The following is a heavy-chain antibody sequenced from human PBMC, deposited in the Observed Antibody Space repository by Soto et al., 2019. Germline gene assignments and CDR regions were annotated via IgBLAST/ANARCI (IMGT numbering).Heavy chain of an antibody. Sequence: QVQLVQSGAEVKRPGASVKVSCKASGYTFSSYGISWVRQAPGQGLEWMGWISGYNGDTKHAQSLQDRVTMTTDTSTNTAYMELRSLPSDDTAVYYCARDQRVSLTAIRAFDLWGPGTLLTVSS. D-gene: IGHD2-21*02. V-gene: IGHV1-18*01. CDR2: ISGYNGDT. CDR3: ARDQRVSLTAIRAFDL. CDR1: GYTFSSYG. J-gene: IGHJ2*01.